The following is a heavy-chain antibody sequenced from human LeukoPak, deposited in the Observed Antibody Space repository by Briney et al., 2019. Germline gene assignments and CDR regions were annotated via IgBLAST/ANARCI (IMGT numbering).Heavy chain of an antibody. CDR1: GYTFTSYD. Sequence: GASVKVSCKASGYTFTSYDINWVRQATGQGLEWMGWMNPNSGNTGYAQKFQGRVTMTRDTSTSTVYMELSSLRSEDTAVYYCAREDRESSTSCYACLGAFDIWGQGTMVTVSS. CDR3: AREDRESSTSCYACLGAFDI. D-gene: IGHD2-2*01. V-gene: IGHV1-8*02. CDR2: MNPNSGNT. J-gene: IGHJ3*02.